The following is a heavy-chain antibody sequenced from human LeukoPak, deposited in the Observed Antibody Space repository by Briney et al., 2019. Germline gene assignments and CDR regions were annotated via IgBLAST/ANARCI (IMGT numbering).Heavy chain of an antibody. V-gene: IGHV3-74*01. J-gene: IGHJ3*02. CDR3: ARDAYSYGLTNYAFDI. CDR1: GFTFSRYW. Sequence: GGSLRLSCAASGFTFSRYWMHWVRQAPGKGLVLVSRINGDGNTPIYAYSVKGRFTISRDNARNTLYLQMNSLRAEDTAVYYCARDAYSYGLTNYAFDIWGQGTMVTVSS. CDR2: INGDGNTP. D-gene: IGHD5-18*01.